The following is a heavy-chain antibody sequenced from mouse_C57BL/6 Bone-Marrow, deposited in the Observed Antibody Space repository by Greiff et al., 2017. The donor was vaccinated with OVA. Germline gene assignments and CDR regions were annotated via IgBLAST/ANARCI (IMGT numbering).Heavy chain of an antibody. V-gene: IGHV1-9*01. CDR3: ARRPIYYVDY. CDR1: GYTFTGYW. J-gene: IGHJ2*01. Sequence: VQLQQSGAELMKPGASVKLSCKATGYTFTGYWIEWVKQRPGHGLEWIGEILPGSGSTNYHEKFKGKATFTADTSSNTDDKQLSSLTTEDSAIYYCARRPIYYVDYWGQGTTLTVSS. CDR2: ILPGSGST. D-gene: IGHD1-1*01.